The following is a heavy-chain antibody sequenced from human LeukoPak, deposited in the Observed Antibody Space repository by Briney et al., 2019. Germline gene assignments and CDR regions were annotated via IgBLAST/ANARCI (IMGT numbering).Heavy chain of an antibody. Sequence: GGSLRLSCAASGFTFSSCGMHWVRQAPGKGLEWVAVIWYDGSNKYYADSVKGRFTISRDNSKNTLYLQMNSLRAEDTAVYYCAKDYSSSFLGYYYYMDVWGKGTTVTVSS. CDR2: IWYDGSNK. J-gene: IGHJ6*03. D-gene: IGHD6-6*01. CDR3: AKDYSSSFLGYYYYMDV. V-gene: IGHV3-33*06. CDR1: GFTFSSCG.